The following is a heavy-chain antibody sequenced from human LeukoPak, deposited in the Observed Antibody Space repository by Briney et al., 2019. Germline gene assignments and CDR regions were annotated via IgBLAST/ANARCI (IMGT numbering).Heavy chain of an antibody. CDR2: IYYSGST. CDR3: ARESMLNYYDSSGYYYSFDY. Sequence: SQTLSLTCTVSGGSISSGDYYWSWIRQPPGKGLVWIGYIYYSGSTYYNPSLKSRVTISVDTSKNQFSLKLSSVTAADTAVYYCARESMLNYYDSSGYYYSFDYGGQGTLVTVPS. CDR1: GGSISSGDYY. J-gene: IGHJ4*02. D-gene: IGHD3-22*01. V-gene: IGHV4-30-4*08.